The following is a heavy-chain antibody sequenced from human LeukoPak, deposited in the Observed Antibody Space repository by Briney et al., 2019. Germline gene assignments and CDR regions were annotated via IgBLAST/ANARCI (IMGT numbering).Heavy chain of an antibody. V-gene: IGHV3-23*01. Sequence: GGSLRLYCAASGFTFSDYAMSWVRQAPGKGLEWVSAISGSGSTTYYADSVKGRFTISRDNSKNTLYLQINSLRAEDTAVFYCATETGSSRGYFDYWGQGTLVTVSS. D-gene: IGHD3-10*01. J-gene: IGHJ4*02. CDR2: ISGSGSTT. CDR3: ATETGSSRGYFDY. CDR1: GFTFSDYA.